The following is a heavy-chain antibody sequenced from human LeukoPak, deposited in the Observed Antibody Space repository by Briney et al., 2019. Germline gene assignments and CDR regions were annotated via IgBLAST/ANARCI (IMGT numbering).Heavy chain of an antibody. Sequence: GGSLRLSCAASGFTFSSYAMSWVRQAPEKGLEWVSAISGSGGSTYYADSVKGRFTISRDNSKNTLYLQMNSLRAEDTAVYYCATDSSGWGPTFDYWGQGTLVTVSS. D-gene: IGHD6-19*01. CDR2: ISGSGGST. J-gene: IGHJ4*02. CDR1: GFTFSSYA. CDR3: ATDSSGWGPTFDY. V-gene: IGHV3-23*01.